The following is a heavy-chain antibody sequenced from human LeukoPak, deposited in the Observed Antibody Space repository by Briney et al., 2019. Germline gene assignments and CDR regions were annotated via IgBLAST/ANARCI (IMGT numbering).Heavy chain of an antibody. CDR1: GFTLNNFA. CDR2: ILTSGAT. Sequence: GGSLRLSCAASGFTLNNFAMTWVRQAPGKGLEWVSGILTSGATYHAESVKNRFTISRDSSQNTMYLQVNSLRAEDTAVYYCAKDMTYNDGRWEFDPWGQGTLVTVS. V-gene: IGHV3-23*01. J-gene: IGHJ5*02. CDR3: AKDMTYNDGRWEFDP. D-gene: IGHD5-24*01.